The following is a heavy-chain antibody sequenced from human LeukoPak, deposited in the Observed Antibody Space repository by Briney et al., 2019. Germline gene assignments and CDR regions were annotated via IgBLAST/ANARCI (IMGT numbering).Heavy chain of an antibody. D-gene: IGHD3-10*01. J-gene: IGHJ5*02. CDR2: INHSGNT. Sequence: PSETLSLTCAVYGGSLSGDYWSWIRQSPGKGLEWIGEINHSGNTNYNPSLKSRATMSVDTFKNQISLKLSSVTAADTAVYYCARGFGNVRGVTWGQGTLVTVSS. CDR3: ARGFGNVRGVT. V-gene: IGHV4-34*01. CDR1: GGSLSGDY.